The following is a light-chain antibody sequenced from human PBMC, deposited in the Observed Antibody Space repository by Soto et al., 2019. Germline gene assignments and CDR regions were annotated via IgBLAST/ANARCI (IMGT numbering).Light chain of an antibody. V-gene: IGLV2-18*01. CDR3: SLYTSISTDV. Sequence: QSVLTQPPPVSGSPGQSVTISCTGISSDIGSYNRVSWYQQPPGTAPKLMIYEVNNRPSGVPDRFSGSTSGNTASLTISGLQAEDEADYYCSLYTSISTDVFGTGTKGTVL. CDR2: EVN. CDR1: SSDIGSYNR. J-gene: IGLJ1*01.